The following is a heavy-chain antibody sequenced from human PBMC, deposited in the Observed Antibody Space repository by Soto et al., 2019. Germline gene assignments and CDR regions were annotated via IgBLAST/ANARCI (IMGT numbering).Heavy chain of an antibody. Sequence: EASVKVSCKASGYTFTSYAIHWVRQAPGQRLEWMGWINAGNGNTKYSQKFQGRVTITRDTSASTAYMELSSLRSEDTAVYYCARDSPNDYGDSVFFDYWGQGTLVTVSS. CDR2: INAGNGNT. CDR1: GYTFTSYA. D-gene: IGHD4-17*01. J-gene: IGHJ4*02. V-gene: IGHV1-3*01. CDR3: ARDSPNDYGDSVFFDY.